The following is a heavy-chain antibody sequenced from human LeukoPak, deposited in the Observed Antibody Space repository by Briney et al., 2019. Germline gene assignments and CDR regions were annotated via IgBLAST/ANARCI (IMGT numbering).Heavy chain of an antibody. D-gene: IGHD2-15*01. V-gene: IGHV4-59*01. J-gene: IGHJ6*03. CDR1: GGSISSYY. CDR3: AREGRCSGGSCYSYYYMDV. CDR2: IYYSGST. Sequence: SETLSLTCTVSGGSISSYYWSWIRQPPGKGLEWIGCIYYSGSTNYNPSLKSRVTISVDTSKNQFSLKLSSVTAADTAVYYCAREGRCSGGSCYSYYYMDVWGKGTTVTVSS.